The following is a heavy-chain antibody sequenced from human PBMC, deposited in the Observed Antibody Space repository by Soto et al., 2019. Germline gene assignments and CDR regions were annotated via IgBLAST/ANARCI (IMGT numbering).Heavy chain of an antibody. CDR1: GGSISSGGYS. V-gene: IGHV4-30-2*01. Sequence: QLQLQESGSGLVKPSQTLSLTCAVSGGSISSGGYSWSWIRQPPGKGLEWIGYIYHSRRTYYNPSRKSRVTISVDRSKNPFSLKLGSVTASDTAVYFCARGQVVAAQPWGQGTLVTVSS. CDR3: ARGQVVAAQP. CDR2: IYHSRRT. J-gene: IGHJ5*02. D-gene: IGHD2-15*01.